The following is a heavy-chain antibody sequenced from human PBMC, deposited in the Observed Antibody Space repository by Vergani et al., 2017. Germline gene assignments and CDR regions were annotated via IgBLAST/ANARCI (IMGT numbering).Heavy chain of an antibody. Sequence: QEQLVESGGGMVQSGSSLRLSCAASESTFRRYFYHWVRQAPGKGLEWVAVISNDGGNKYYADSVKGRFTIYKDNTVDMVSLQMNSLRPDDTAVYYCVRGGRGDHGDFWSRLGPWGQGTRVIVSS. CDR3: VRGGRGDHGDFWSRLGP. CDR2: ISNDGGNK. CDR1: ESTFRRYF. D-gene: IGHD3-3*01. V-gene: IGHV3-30-3*01. J-gene: IGHJ5*02.